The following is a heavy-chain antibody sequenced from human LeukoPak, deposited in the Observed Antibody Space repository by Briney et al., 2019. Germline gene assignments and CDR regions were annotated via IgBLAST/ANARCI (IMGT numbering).Heavy chain of an antibody. CDR3: ASNPSSRWYRL. J-gene: IGHJ4*02. D-gene: IGHD6-19*01. Sequence: GGSLRLSCAASGFTVSSNYMSWVRQAPGKGLEWVSVIYSGGSTYYADSVKGRFTISRDNSKNTLYLQMNSLRAEDTAVYYCASNPSSRWYRLWGQGTLVTVSS. CDR2: IYSGGST. CDR1: GFTVSSNY. V-gene: IGHV3-53*01.